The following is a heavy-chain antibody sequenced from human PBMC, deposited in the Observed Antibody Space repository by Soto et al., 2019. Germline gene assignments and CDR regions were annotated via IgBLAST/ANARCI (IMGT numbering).Heavy chain of an antibody. CDR2: ISAYNGNT. J-gene: IGHJ6*02. D-gene: IGHD4-17*01. CDR3: ARAMTTVVTPYYYGMDF. Sequence: ASVKVSCKASGYTFTSYGISWVRQAPGQGLEWMGWISAYNGNTNYAQKLQGRVTMTTDTSTSTAYMELRSLRSDDTAVYYCARAMTTVVTPYYYGMDFWGQGTTVTVSS. CDR1: GYTFTSYG. V-gene: IGHV1-18*04.